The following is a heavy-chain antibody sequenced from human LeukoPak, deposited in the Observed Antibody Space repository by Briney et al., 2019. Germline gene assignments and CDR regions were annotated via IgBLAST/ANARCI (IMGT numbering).Heavy chain of an antibody. CDR3: ARVWYGYDILTGYSESILDY. Sequence: ASVKVSCKASGYSFTTYGLHWVRQAPGQRLEWMGWINAGNGNTEYSQKFQGRVTITRDTSASTAYMEMSSLRSEDTAVYYCARVWYGYDILTGYSESILDYWGQGTLVTVFS. V-gene: IGHV1-3*01. CDR2: INAGNGNT. J-gene: IGHJ4*02. D-gene: IGHD3-9*01. CDR1: GYSFTTYG.